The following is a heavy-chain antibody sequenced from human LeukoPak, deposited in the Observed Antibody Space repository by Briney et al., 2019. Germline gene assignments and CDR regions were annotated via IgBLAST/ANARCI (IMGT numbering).Heavy chain of an antibody. Sequence: ASVKVSCKASGYTFTGYYMRWVRQAPGQGLEWMGWINPNSGGTNYAQKFQGRVTMTRDTSISTAYMELSRLRSDDTAVYYCARDGKYQLLSYYYYYGMDVWGQGTTVTVSS. CDR1: GYTFTGYY. CDR3: ARDGKYQLLSYYYYYGMDV. J-gene: IGHJ6*02. CDR2: INPNSGGT. D-gene: IGHD2-2*01. V-gene: IGHV1-2*02.